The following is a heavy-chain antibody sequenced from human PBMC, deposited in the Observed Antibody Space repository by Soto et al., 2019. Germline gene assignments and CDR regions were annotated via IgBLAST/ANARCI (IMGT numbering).Heavy chain of an antibody. CDR3: ATGWGVAPTTLFDS. J-gene: IGHJ4*02. CDR2: INGGGSTT. Sequence: EVQLVESGGGLVQPGGSLRLSCAASGFTFSSYWMHWVRQAPGKGLVWVSRINGGGSTTTYADSVKGRFTISRDNAKNRQCLQKNNLRGEVTAVYYCATGWGVAPTTLFDSWGRGSLVTVSS. CDR1: GFTFSSYW. D-gene: IGHD1-26*01. V-gene: IGHV3-74*01.